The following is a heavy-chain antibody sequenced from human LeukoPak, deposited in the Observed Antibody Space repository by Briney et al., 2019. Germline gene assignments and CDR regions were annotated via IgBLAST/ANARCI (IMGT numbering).Heavy chain of an antibody. D-gene: IGHD3-22*01. CDR2: INPNSGVT. Sequence: ASVKVTCKASGYTFTDYYMHWVRQAPGRGREGMGWINPNSGVTKYAQKFQGRVTMNRDTSISTAYMELSRLRSDDTAVYYCAISSGYYYEIMLDYWGQGTLVTVSS. CDR3: AISSGYYYEIMLDY. CDR1: GYTFTDYY. J-gene: IGHJ4*02. V-gene: IGHV1-2*02.